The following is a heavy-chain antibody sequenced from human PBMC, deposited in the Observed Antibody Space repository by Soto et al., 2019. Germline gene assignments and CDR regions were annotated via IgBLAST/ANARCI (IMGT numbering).Heavy chain of an antibody. D-gene: IGHD3-22*01. V-gene: IGHV1-18*01. CDR2: ISAYNGNT. Sequence: GASVKVSCKSSGYTFTSYGISWVRQAPGQGLEWMGWISAYNGNTNYAQKLQGRVTMTTDTSTSTAYMELRSLRSDDTAVYYCARDDLYYDRLPFDIWGQGTMVTVSS. CDR3: ARDDLYYDRLPFDI. J-gene: IGHJ3*02. CDR1: GYTFTSYG.